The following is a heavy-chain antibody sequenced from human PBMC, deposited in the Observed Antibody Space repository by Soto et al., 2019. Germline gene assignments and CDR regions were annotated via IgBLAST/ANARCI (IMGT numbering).Heavy chain of an antibody. CDR1: GYSISSGYY. V-gene: IGHV4-38-2*01. Sequence: PSETLSLTCAVSGYSISSGYYWGWIRQPPGKGLEWIGSNYHSGSTYYNPSLKSRVTISVDTSKNQFSLKLSSVTAADTAVYYCARANGDPYYDFWSGYGFDPWGQGTLVTVSS. D-gene: IGHD3-3*01. CDR2: NYHSGST. J-gene: IGHJ5*02. CDR3: ARANGDPYYDFWSGYGFDP.